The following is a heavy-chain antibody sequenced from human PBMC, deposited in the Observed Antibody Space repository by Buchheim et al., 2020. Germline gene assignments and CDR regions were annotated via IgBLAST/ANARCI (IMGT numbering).Heavy chain of an antibody. J-gene: IGHJ5*02. CDR2: INHSGST. CDR3: ARGRYNWNYLPLGRFDP. V-gene: IGHV4-34*01. D-gene: IGHD1-7*01. Sequence: QVQLQQWGAGLLKPSETLSLTCAVYGGSFSGYYWSWIRQPPGKGLEWIGEINHSGSTNYNPSLKSRVTISVDTPKNQFSLKLSSVAAADTAVYYCARGRYNWNYLPLGRFDPWGQGTL. CDR1: GGSFSGYY.